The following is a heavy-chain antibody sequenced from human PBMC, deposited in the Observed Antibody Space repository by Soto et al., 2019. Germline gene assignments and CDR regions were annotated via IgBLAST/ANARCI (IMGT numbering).Heavy chain of an antibody. D-gene: IGHD2-15*01. CDR1: GVSITSYY. Sequence: QVQLAESGPGLVRPSETLSLTCSVSGVSITSYYWSWIRQSAGGGLGWMGRINTDGLSTYSPSFRRRLTMSLDPSKNQVSLRLISVPAADTAVYFCARVPVAVAATEDYYGLDVLGQGTTVTVSS. CDR3: ARVPVAVAATEDYYGLDV. CDR2: INTDGLS. V-gene: IGHV4-4*07. J-gene: IGHJ6*02.